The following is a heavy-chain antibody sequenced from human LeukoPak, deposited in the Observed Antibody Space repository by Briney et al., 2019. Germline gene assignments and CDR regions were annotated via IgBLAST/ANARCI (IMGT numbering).Heavy chain of an antibody. V-gene: IGHV4-59*08. CDR3: ARSRYYDSSGYYYYYGMDV. D-gene: IGHD3-22*01. J-gene: IGHJ6*02. CDR2: IYYSGST. CDR1: GGSISSYY. Sequence: SETLSLTCTVSGGSISSYYWSLIRQPPGKGLEWIGYIYYSGSTNYNPSLKSRVTISVDTSKNQFSLKLSSVTAADTAVYYCARSRYYDSSGYYYYYGMDVWGQGTTVTVSS.